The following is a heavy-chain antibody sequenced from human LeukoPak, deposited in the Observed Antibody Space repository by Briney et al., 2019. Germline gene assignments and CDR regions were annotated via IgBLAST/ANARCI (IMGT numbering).Heavy chain of an antibody. CDR2: IWYDGSNK. V-gene: IGHV3-33*01. Sequence: GRSLRLSCAASGFTFSSHGMQGVRQAPGKGLEWVAVIWYDGSNKYYTDSVQSRFTISRDNSKNTLYLPMNSLSAEDTAVYYCARGIGGPAGKGYYFDHWGQGTLVTVSS. D-gene: IGHD2-2*01. J-gene: IGHJ4*02. CDR3: ARGIGGPAGKGYYFDH. CDR1: GFTFSSHG.